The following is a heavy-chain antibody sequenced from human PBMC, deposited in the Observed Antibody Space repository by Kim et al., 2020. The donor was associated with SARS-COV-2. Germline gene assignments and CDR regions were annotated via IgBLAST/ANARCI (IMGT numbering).Heavy chain of an antibody. CDR3: ARDQRRYFDF. J-gene: IGHJ4*02. CDR2: NK. V-gene: IGHV3-33*01. Sequence: NKYYADSVKGRFSISRDKSKNTVYLQMNSLRAEDTAVYFCARDQRRYFDFWGQGILVTVSS.